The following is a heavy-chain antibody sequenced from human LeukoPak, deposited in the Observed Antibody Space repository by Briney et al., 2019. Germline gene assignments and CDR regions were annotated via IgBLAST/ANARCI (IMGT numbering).Heavy chain of an antibody. CDR1: GFTFSSYE. V-gene: IGHV3-48*03. CDR2: ISSSGSTI. Sequence: GGSLRLSCAASGFTFSSYEMNWVRQAPGKGLEWVSYISSSGSTIYYADSVKGRFTISRDNAKNSLYLQMNSLRVEDTAVYYCAILRGYYYDSSGYYRHDAFDIWGQGTMVTVSS. CDR3: AILRGYYYDSSGYYRHDAFDI. D-gene: IGHD3-22*01. J-gene: IGHJ3*02.